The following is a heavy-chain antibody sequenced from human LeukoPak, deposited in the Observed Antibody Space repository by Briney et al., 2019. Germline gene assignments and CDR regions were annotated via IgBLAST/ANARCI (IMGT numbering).Heavy chain of an antibody. CDR2: IVSNGGST. D-gene: IGHD5-12*01. V-gene: IGHV3-64D*06. J-gene: IGHJ4*02. CDR3: VKPSGYSGYGYFFDY. CDR1: GFTFSSSA. Sequence: PGGSLRLSCSASGFTFSSSAMHWVRQAPGKGPEYVSAIVSNGGSTYYADSVKGRFTISRDNSKNTLYLQMSSLRAEDTAVYYCVKPSGYSGYGYFFDYWGQGTLVTVSS.